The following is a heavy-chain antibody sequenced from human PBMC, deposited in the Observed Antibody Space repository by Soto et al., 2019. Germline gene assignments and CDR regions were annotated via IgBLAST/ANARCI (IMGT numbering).Heavy chain of an antibody. Sequence: EVQLVESGGGLVQPGRSLRLSCAASGFTFSTNWMTWVRQAPGKGLEWVADIKEDGSEKYYLDSVMGRFTISRDNAKNSLYLQMNSLRAEDTAVYYCARDVGYCYGGGCYSFIDYWGRGTLLTVSS. J-gene: IGHJ4*02. CDR3: ARDVGYCYGGGCYSFIDY. CDR1: GFTFSTNW. D-gene: IGHD2-15*01. V-gene: IGHV3-7*05. CDR2: IKEDGSEK.